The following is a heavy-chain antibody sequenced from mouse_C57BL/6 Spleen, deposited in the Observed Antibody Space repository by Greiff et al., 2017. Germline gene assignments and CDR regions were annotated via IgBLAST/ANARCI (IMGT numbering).Heavy chain of an antibody. CDR2: IDPSDSET. D-gene: IGHD1-1*01. J-gene: IGHJ2*01. CDR3: ARGEVVAHFDY. Sequence: ESGAELVRPGSSVKLSCKASGYTFTSYWMHWVKQRPIQGLEWIGNIDPSDSETHYNQKFKDKATLTVDKSSSTAYMQLSSLTSEDSAVYYCARGEVVAHFDYWGQGTTLTVSS. V-gene: IGHV1-52*01. CDR1: GYTFTSYW.